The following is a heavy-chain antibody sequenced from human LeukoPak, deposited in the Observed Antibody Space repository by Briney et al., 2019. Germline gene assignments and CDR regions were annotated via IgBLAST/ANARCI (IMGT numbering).Heavy chain of an antibody. Sequence: GRSLRLSCAASGFTFDDYAMHWVRQAPGKGLEWVSGISWNSGSIGYADSVKGRFTISRDNAKNSLYLQMNSLRAEDTALYYCAKDILEYYDILTGYYSDWGQGTLVTVSS. V-gene: IGHV3-9*01. CDR2: ISWNSGSI. CDR3: AKDILEYYDILTGYYSD. D-gene: IGHD3-9*01. J-gene: IGHJ4*02. CDR1: GFTFDDYA.